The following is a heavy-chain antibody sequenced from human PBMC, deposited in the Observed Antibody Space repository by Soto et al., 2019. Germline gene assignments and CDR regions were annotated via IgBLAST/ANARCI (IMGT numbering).Heavy chain of an antibody. CDR2: ISWNSGSI. CDR1: GFTFDDYA. CDR3: AKDSSGWYTFDI. D-gene: IGHD6-19*01. Sequence: GGSLRLSCAASGFTFDDYAMHWVRQAPGKGLEWVSGISWNSGSIGYADSVKGRFTISRDNAKNSLYLQMNSLRAEDTAVYYCAKDSSGWYTFDIWGQGTMVTVSS. J-gene: IGHJ3*02. V-gene: IGHV3-9*01.